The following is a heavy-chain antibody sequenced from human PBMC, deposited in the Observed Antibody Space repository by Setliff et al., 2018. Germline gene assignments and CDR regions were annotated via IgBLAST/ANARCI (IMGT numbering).Heavy chain of an antibody. CDR2: IYHTGTT. CDR3: ARDYGPNDY. CDR1: GGSISRSSYY. V-gene: IGHV4-39*07. D-gene: IGHD3-16*01. Sequence: LSLTCTVSGGSISRSSYYWGWIRQPPGKGLEWIGSIYHTGTTYYNPSLKSRVTISVDTSKNQFSLRLSSVTAADTAVYFCARDYGPNDYWGQGSLVTVSS. J-gene: IGHJ4*02.